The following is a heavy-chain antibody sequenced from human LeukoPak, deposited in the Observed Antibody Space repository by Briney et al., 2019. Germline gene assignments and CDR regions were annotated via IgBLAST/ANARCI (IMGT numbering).Heavy chain of an antibody. J-gene: IGHJ4*02. Sequence: SETLSLTCTVSGGSISSGSYYWSWIRQPAGKGLEWIGRIYTSGSTNYNPSLKSRVTISVDTSKNQFSLKLSSVTAADTAVYYCARGTSAAGSDYWGQGTLVTVSS. D-gene: IGHD6-13*01. CDR3: ARGTSAAGSDY. V-gene: IGHV4-61*02. CDR2: IYTSGST. CDR1: GGSISSGSYY.